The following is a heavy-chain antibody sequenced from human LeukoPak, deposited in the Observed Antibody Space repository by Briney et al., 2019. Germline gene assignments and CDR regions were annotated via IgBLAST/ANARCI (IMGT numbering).Heavy chain of an antibody. CDR3: ARRRDVAAPAANQRSNWFDP. J-gene: IGHJ5*02. V-gene: IGHV5-51*01. Sequence: GESLKISCKGSGYSFTSYWIGWVRQMPGKGLEWMGIIYPGDSDTRYSPSFQGQVTISADKSISTAYLQWSSLKASDTAMYYCARRRDVAAPAANQRSNWFDPWGQGTLVTVSS. CDR2: IYPGDSDT. CDR1: GYSFTSYW. D-gene: IGHD2-2*01.